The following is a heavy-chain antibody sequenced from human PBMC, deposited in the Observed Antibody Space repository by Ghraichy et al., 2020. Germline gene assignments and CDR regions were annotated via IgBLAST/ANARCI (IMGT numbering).Heavy chain of an antibody. J-gene: IGHJ4*02. CDR2: ISYDGSNK. Sequence: GGSLRLSCAASGFTFSSYGMHWVRQAPGKGLEWVAVISYDGSNKYYADSVKGRFTISRDNSKNTLYLQMNSLRAEDTAVYYCAKATSSSWRQPFDYWGQGTLVTVSS. D-gene: IGHD6-13*01. CDR3: AKATSSSWRQPFDY. V-gene: IGHV3-30*18. CDR1: GFTFSSYG.